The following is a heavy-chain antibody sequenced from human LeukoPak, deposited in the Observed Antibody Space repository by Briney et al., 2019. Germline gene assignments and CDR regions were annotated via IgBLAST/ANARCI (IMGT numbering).Heavy chain of an antibody. CDR3: CRDREWSLDY. CDR1: GGSISSSSYN. D-gene: IGHD3-3*01. V-gene: IGHV4-39*02. Sequence: SETLSLTCTVSGGSISSSSYNWGWIRQPPGKGLEWIGIIDNTGSTYYNPSLKSRVAISVDTSKDQLSLKLSSVTAADTAVYYCCRDREWSLDYWGQGTLVTVSS. J-gene: IGHJ4*02. CDR2: IDNTGST.